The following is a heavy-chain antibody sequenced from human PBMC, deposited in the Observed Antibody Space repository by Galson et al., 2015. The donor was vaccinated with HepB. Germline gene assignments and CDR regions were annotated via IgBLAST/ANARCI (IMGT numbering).Heavy chain of an antibody. J-gene: IGHJ4*02. CDR3: ARGRFSSGWPPIYYSDY. CDR1: GYTFTSNG. V-gene: IGHV1-18*04. CDR2: INPYNGNT. D-gene: IGHD6-19*01. Sequence: SVKVSCKASGYTFTSNGINWVRQAPGQGLEWLGWINPYNGNTDFAQKFQGRLSMTTDTSTNTAYMELRSLRSDDTAVYYCARGRFSSGWPPIYYSDYWGQGTLVTVS.